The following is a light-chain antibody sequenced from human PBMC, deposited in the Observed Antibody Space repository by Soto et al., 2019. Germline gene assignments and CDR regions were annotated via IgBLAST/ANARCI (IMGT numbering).Light chain of an antibody. J-gene: IGKJ4*01. CDR2: EVS. CDR1: QSLLHRDGRTY. V-gene: IGKV2D-29*01. CDR3: MESIQLPLA. Sequence: VLTQPRSVSGSPGQSVTISCKSSQSLLHRDGRTYLYWYLQKPGQPPQLLIYEVSNRFSGVPDRFSGSGSGTDFTLTISRVEAEDVGVYYCMESIQLPLAFGGGTKVDIK.